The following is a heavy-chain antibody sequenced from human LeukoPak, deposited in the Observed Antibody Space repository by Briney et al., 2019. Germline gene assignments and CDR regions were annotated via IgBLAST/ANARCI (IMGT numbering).Heavy chain of an antibody. CDR3: ARELTGASGDY. CDR2: INPNGGGT. CDR1: GYTFMDSF. J-gene: IGHJ4*02. Sequence: ASVRVSCKASGYTFMDSFMHWVRQAPGQRLEWMVWINPNGGGTHYAQEFQGRVTLTLDTSMSTAYMELNSLRSDDSAIYYCARELTGASGDYWGQGTLVTVSS. V-gene: IGHV1-2*02. D-gene: IGHD3-10*01.